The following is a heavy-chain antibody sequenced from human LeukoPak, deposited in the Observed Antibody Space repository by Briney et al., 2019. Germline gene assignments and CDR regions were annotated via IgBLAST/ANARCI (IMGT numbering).Heavy chain of an antibody. CDR3: ARITDYSNYYYYYGMDV. J-gene: IGHJ6*02. D-gene: IGHD4-11*01. CDR1: GYSFTSYW. Sequence: GESLKISCKGSGYSFTSYWIGWVRQMPGKGLEWMGIIYPGDSDTRYSPSFQGQVTISADKSISTAYLQWSSLKASDTAMYYCARITDYSNYYYYYGMDVWGRGTTVTVSS. V-gene: IGHV5-51*01. CDR2: IYPGDSDT.